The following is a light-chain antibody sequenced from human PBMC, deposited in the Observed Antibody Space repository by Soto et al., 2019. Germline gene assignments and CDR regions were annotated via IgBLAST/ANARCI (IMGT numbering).Light chain of an antibody. Sequence: QSVLTQPASVSGSPGQSITISCTGTSSDVGGYNYVSWYQQHPGKAPKLMIYEVSNRPSGVSNRFSGSKSGNTASLTISGLQAEDEADYHCSSYTSSTFYVFGTGTKVTVL. CDR2: EVS. J-gene: IGLJ1*01. CDR1: SSDVGGYNY. V-gene: IGLV2-14*01. CDR3: SSYTSSTFYV.